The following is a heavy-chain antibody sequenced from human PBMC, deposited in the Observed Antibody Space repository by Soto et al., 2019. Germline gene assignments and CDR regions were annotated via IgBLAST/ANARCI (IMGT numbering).Heavy chain of an antibody. CDR1: GGSFSGYY. D-gene: IGHD3-3*01. J-gene: IGHJ4*02. Sequence: SETLSLTCAVYGGSFSGYYWSWIRQPPGKGLEWIGEINHSGSTNYNPSLKSRVTISVDTSKNQFSLKLSSVTAADTAVYYCARGLGITIFGVVIIGSYFDYWGQGTLVTVSS. V-gene: IGHV4-34*01. CDR2: INHSGST. CDR3: ARGLGITIFGVVIIGSYFDY.